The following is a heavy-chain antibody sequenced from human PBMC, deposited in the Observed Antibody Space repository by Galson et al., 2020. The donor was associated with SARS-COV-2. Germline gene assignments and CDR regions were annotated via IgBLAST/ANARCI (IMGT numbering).Heavy chain of an antibody. CDR2: IYHSGST. D-gene: IGHD3-22*01. CDR3: ARDLATYYYDSSGYYYRDY. CDR1: GGNISSSNW. Sequence: SETLSLTCAVSGGNISSSNWWSWVRQPPGKGLEWIGEIYHSGSTNYNPSLKSRVTISVDKSKNQFSLKLSSVTAADTAVYYCARDLATYYYDSSGYYYRDYWGQGTLVTVSS. J-gene: IGHJ4*02. V-gene: IGHV4-4*02.